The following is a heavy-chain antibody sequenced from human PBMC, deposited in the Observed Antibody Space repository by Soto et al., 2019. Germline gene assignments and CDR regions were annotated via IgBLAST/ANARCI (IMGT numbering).Heavy chain of an antibody. Sequence: SETLSLTCTVTGGSMTSGDQYWTWIRHRPGEGLERFGYINHRGSLYYNPSLKSRVSMSVDTSKNQFSLNLSSVTAADTAVYYCARELPQRQGRNMDVWGQGTTVTVSS. V-gene: IGHV4-31*03. D-gene: IGHD1-1*01. CDR1: GGSMTSGDQY. J-gene: IGHJ6*02. CDR3: ARELPQRQGRNMDV. CDR2: INHRGSL.